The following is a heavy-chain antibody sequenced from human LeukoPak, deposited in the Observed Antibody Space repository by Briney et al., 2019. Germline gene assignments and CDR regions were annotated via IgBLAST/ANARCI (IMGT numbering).Heavy chain of an antibody. Sequence: ASVKVSCKASGYTFTGYYMHWVRQAPGQGLEWMGWINPNSGGTNYAQKFQGRVTMTRDTSTSTAYMELSRLRSDDTAVYYCARGSDTAMVPSPGYYYYMDVWGKGTTVTVSS. CDR2: INPNSGGT. D-gene: IGHD5-18*01. CDR3: ARGSDTAMVPSPGYYYYMDV. V-gene: IGHV1-2*02. J-gene: IGHJ6*03. CDR1: GYTFTGYY.